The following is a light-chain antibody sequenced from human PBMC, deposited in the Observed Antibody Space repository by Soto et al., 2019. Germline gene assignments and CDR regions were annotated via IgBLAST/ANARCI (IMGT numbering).Light chain of an antibody. Sequence: EIVMTQSPATLSVSPGERATLSCRASQSVSSNFAWYQQKPGQAPRLLIYGASTRATGIPARFSGSGSGTEFTLTISSLQSEDFAVYYCQQYNNWPPATFGQGTKVDMK. CDR2: GAS. J-gene: IGKJ1*01. CDR3: QQYNNWPPAT. CDR1: QSVSSN. V-gene: IGKV3-15*01.